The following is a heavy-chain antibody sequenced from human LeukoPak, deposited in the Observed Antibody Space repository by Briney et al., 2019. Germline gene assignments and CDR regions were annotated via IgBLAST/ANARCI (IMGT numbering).Heavy chain of an antibody. CDR3: ARGSAKSGAYYRDY. Sequence: GESLKISCKGSGYSFTNYWISWVRKTPGKGLEWMGRIDPSDSYTNYSPSFQGHVTISADKSISTAYLQWNSLKASDTTMYYCARGSAKSGAYYRDYWGQGTLVTVSS. J-gene: IGHJ4*02. CDR1: GYSFTNYW. CDR2: IDPSDSYT. V-gene: IGHV5-10-1*01. D-gene: IGHD3-22*01.